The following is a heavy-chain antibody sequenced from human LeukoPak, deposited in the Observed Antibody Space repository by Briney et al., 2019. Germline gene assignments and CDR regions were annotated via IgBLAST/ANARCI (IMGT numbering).Heavy chain of an antibody. CDR3: ARGDYYDSSGYYFDY. CDR1: GGTFSSYA. V-gene: IGHV1-69*04. D-gene: IGHD3-22*01. J-gene: IGHJ4*02. CDR2: IIPILGIA. Sequence: ASVKVSCKASGGTFSSYAISWVRQAPGQGLEWMGRIIPILGIANYAQKFQGRVTITADKSTSTAYMELSSLRSEDTAVYYCARGDYYDSSGYYFDYWGQGTLVTVSS.